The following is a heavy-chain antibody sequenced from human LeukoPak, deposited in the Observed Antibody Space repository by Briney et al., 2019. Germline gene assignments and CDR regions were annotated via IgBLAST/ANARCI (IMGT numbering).Heavy chain of an antibody. CDR3: ARDIYGDYGGGFDY. J-gene: IGHJ4*02. CDR1: GGSISSGGYY. Sequence: SQTLSLTCTVSGGSISSGGYYWSWIRQHPGKGLEWTGYIYYSGSTYYNPSLKSRVTISVDTSKNQFSLKLSSVTAADTAVYYCARDIYGDYGGGFDYWGQGTLVTVSS. CDR2: IYYSGST. D-gene: IGHD4-17*01. V-gene: IGHV4-31*03.